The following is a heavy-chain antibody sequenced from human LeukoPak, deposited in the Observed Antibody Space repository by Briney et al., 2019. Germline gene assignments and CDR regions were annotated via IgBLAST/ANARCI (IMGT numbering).Heavy chain of an antibody. J-gene: IGHJ5*02. CDR1: GGSISSGSYY. CDR3: ARRSTIFGGWFDP. Sequence: PSETLSLTCTVSGGSISSGSYYWSWIRQPAGKGLEWIGRIYTSGSTYNNPSLKSRVTISVDTSKNQFSLKLSSVTAADTAVYYCARRSTIFGGWFDPWGQGTLVTVSS. V-gene: IGHV4-61*02. D-gene: IGHD3-3*01. CDR2: IYTSGST.